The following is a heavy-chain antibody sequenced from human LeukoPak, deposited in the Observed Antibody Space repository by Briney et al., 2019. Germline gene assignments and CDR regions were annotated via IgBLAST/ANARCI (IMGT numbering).Heavy chain of an antibody. CDR1: GSTFSDYY. D-gene: IGHD6-13*01. V-gene: IGHV3-11*01. J-gene: IGHJ4*02. CDR3: ARGLRREQQLLRAFDY. Sequence: PGGSLRLSCAASGSTFSDYYMSWIRQAPGKGLEWVSYISSSGSTIYYADSVKGRFTISRDNAKNSLYLQMNSLRAEDTAVYYCARGLRREQQLLRAFDYWGQGTPVTVSS. CDR2: ISSSGSTI.